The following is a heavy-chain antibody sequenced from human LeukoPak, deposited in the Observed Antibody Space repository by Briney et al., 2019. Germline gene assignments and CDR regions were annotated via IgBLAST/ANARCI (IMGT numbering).Heavy chain of an antibody. CDR2: IYYSGST. J-gene: IGHJ4*02. CDR1: GGSISSSSYY. CDR3: ARGGLYSGYDYDFDY. V-gene: IGHV4-39*01. D-gene: IGHD5-12*01. Sequence: SETLSLTCTVSGGSISSSSYYWGWIRQPPGKGLEWIGSIYYSGSTYYNPSLKSRVTISVDTSKNQFSLKLSSVTAADTAVYYCARGGLYSGYDYDFDYWGQGTLVTVSS.